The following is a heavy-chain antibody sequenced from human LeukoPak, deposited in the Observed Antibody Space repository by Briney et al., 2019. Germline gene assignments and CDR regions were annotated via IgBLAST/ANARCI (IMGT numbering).Heavy chain of an antibody. J-gene: IGHJ5*02. D-gene: IGHD1-1*01. Sequence: SETLSLTCTVSGGSISSRDYYWSWIRQPPGTGLEWIGSIYYSGSTYFNPSLKSRLTMSVDTSKRQFSLNLNSVTAADTAMYHCARHSSPSATAETGWFDPWGQGILVTVSP. V-gene: IGHV4-39*01. CDR2: IYYSGST. CDR1: GGSISSRDYY. CDR3: ARHSSPSATAETGWFDP.